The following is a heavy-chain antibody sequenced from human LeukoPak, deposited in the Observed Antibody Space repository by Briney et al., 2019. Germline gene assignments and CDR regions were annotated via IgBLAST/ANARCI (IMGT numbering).Heavy chain of an antibody. CDR2: INHSGST. V-gene: IGHV4-34*01. D-gene: IGHD2-2*01. J-gene: IGHJ6*02. Sequence: PSEALPLTCAVYGGSFSGYYWSWIRQPPGKGLEWIGEINHSGSTNYNPSLKSRVTISVDTSKNQFSLKLSSVTAADTAVYYCARRNKYQLLLLPERYGMDVWGQGTTVTVSS. CDR3: ARRNKYQLLLLPERYGMDV. CDR1: GGSFSGYY.